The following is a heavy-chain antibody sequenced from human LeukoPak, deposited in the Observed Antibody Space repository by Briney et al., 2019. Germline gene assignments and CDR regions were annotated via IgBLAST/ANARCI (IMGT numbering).Heavy chain of an antibody. J-gene: IGHJ5*02. D-gene: IGHD2/OR15-2a*01. V-gene: IGHV1-18*01. Sequence: ASVRVSCTTYGYTFTTYGINWVRQAPGQGLEWMGWISTYDGDTHYREMIQGRVTMTRDTSTATAYMELSSLTSDDTAVYYSVRDKYLLGINSWFDPWVQGTPVAVSS. CDR1: GYTFTTYG. CDR2: ISTYDGDT. CDR3: VRDKYLLGINSWFDP.